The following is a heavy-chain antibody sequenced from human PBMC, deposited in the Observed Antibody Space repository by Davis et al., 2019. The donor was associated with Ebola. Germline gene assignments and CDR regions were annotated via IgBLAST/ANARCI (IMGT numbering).Heavy chain of an antibody. CDR2: ISWNSGSI. V-gene: IGHV3-9*01. CDR1: GFTFDDYA. CDR3: ARDESTVTTSWFDP. J-gene: IGHJ5*02. Sequence: SLKISCAASGFTFDDYAMHWVRQAPGKGLEWVSGISWNSGSIGYADSVKGRFTISRDNAKNSLYLQMNSLRAEDTAVYYCARDESTVTTSWFDPWGQGTLVTVSS. D-gene: IGHD4-11*01.